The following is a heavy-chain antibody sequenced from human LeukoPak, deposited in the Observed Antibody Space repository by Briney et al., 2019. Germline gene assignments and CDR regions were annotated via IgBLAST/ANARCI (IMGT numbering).Heavy chain of an antibody. Sequence: GGSLRLSCAASGFTFSSYWMSWVRQAPGKGLEWVANIKQDGSEKYYVDSVKGRFTISRDNAKNSLYLQMNSLRAEDTAVYYCARGVSYYYDSNGYYADDYWGQGTLVTVSS. D-gene: IGHD3-22*01. CDR1: GFTFSSYW. CDR2: IKQDGSEK. CDR3: ARGVSYYYDSNGYYADDY. V-gene: IGHV3-7*01. J-gene: IGHJ4*02.